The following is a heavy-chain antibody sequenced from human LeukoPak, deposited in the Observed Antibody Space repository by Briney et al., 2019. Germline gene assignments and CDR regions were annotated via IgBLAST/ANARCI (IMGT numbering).Heavy chain of an antibody. J-gene: IGHJ4*02. CDR3: ARQTENYDILTGYYNSPIFDY. CDR2: IYHSGST. D-gene: IGHD3-9*01. V-gene: IGHV4-38-2*02. Sequence: SETLSLTCTVSGYSISSGYYWGWIRQPPGKGLEWIGSIYHSGSTYYNPSLKSRVTISVDTSKNQSSLKLSSVTAADTAVYYCARQTENYDILTGYYNSPIFDYWGQGTLVTVSS. CDR1: GYSISSGYY.